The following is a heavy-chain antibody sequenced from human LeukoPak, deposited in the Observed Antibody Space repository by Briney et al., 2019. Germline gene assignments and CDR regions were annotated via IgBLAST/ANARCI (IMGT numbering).Heavy chain of an antibody. Sequence: GGSLRLSCAASGFTFSSYGMHWVRQAPGKGLEWVAFIRYDGSNKYYADSVKGRFTISRDNAKNSLYLQMNSLRAEDTALYYCAKDLRVDYYGSAKNNMDVWGQGTTVSVSS. CDR2: IRYDGSNK. J-gene: IGHJ6*02. D-gene: IGHD3-10*01. CDR1: GFTFSSYG. CDR3: AKDLRVDYYGSAKNNMDV. V-gene: IGHV3-30*02.